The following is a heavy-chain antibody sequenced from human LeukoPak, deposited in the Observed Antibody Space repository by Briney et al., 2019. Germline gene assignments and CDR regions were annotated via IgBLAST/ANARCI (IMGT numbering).Heavy chain of an antibody. D-gene: IGHD6-13*01. CDR2: ISSSSSYI. CDR1: GFTFSSYS. Sequence: GGSPRLSCAASGFTFSSYSMNWVRQAPGKGLEWVSSISSSSSYIYYADSVKGRFTISRDNAKNSLYLQMNSLRAEDTAVYYCASLFHEYSSSWNAFDIWGQGTLVTVSS. CDR3: ASLFHEYSSSWNAFDI. V-gene: IGHV3-21*01. J-gene: IGHJ3*02.